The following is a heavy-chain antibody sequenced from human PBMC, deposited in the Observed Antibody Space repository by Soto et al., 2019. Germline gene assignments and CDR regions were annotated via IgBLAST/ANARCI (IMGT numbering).Heavy chain of an antibody. Sequence: QLQLQESGPGLVKPSETLSLTCTVSGGSISSSSYYWGWIRQPPGKGLEWIGSIYYSGSTYYNPSLKSRVTISVDTSKNQFSLKLSSVTAADTAVYYCARLIVGAITRAFDIWGQGTMVTVSS. CDR2: IYYSGST. CDR1: GGSISSSSYY. D-gene: IGHD1-26*01. V-gene: IGHV4-39*01. J-gene: IGHJ3*02. CDR3: ARLIVGAITRAFDI.